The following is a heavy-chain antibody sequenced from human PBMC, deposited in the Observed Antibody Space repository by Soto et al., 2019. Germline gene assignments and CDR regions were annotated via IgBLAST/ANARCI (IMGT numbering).Heavy chain of an antibody. V-gene: IGHV3-33*01. Sequence: GGSLRLSCEVSGFSLTGYGMHWVRQAPGKGLEWVAAIWYHGNTENYADSVKGRFTISRDTSKNTVYLQMDSLKVEDTAVYYCARGVDRTSHLNWFDPWGQGVMVTVSS. CDR2: IWYHGNTE. CDR3: ARGVDRTSHLNWFDP. J-gene: IGHJ5*02. CDR1: GFSLTGYG. D-gene: IGHD5-12*01.